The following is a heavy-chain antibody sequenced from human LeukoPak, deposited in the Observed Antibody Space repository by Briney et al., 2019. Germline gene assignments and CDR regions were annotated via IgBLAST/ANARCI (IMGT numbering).Heavy chain of an antibody. Sequence: GESLKISCKGSGYSFTNYWIGWVRQTPGKGLEWMGIIYPGDSDTRYSPSFQGQVTISADKSISTAYLQWSSLKASDTAMYYCARRAEIYSSSWYYLYWGQGTLVTVSS. D-gene: IGHD6-13*01. CDR1: GYSFTNYW. CDR3: ARRAEIYSSSWYYLY. CDR2: IYPGDSDT. J-gene: IGHJ4*02. V-gene: IGHV5-51*01.